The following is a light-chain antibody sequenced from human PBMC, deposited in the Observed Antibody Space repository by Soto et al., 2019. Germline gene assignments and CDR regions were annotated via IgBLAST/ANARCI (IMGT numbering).Light chain of an antibody. CDR2: TTS. J-gene: IGKJ1*01. V-gene: IGKV1-5*03. CDR3: QHYKDYSWT. Sequence: DIHLTQSPSTLSASVGDRITITCRASQSSSRWLAWYQQKPGKAPKLLIYTTSSLESGVPSRFSGSGSGTEFTLTSSSLQPDDFATYYCQHYKDYSWTFGQGTKVEIK. CDR1: QSSSRW.